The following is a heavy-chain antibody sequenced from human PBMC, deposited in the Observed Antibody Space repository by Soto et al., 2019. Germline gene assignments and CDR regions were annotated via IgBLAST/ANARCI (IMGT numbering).Heavy chain of an antibody. CDR1: GGSISSYY. Sequence: QVQLQESGPGLVKPSETLSLTCTVSGGSISSYYWSWIRQPPGKGLEWIGYIYYRGSTNYNPSLKSRATVSVDTPKTQFSLKLSSLTAADTAVYYCARLTPQWPYLDYWGQGTLVTVSS. J-gene: IGHJ4*02. D-gene: IGHD6-19*01. V-gene: IGHV4-59*08. CDR2: IYYRGST. CDR3: ARLTPQWPYLDY.